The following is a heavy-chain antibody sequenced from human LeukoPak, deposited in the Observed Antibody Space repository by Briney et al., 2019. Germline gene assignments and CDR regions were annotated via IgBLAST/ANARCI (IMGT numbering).Heavy chain of an antibody. D-gene: IGHD3-22*01. V-gene: IGHV1-18*01. CDR1: GYTFTSYG. Sequence: ASVKVSCKASGYTFTSYGISWVRQAPGQGLEWMGWISAYNGNTNYAQKLQGRVTMTTDTSTSTAYMELRSLRSDDTAVYYCARAPFYDSSGYLVYWGQGTLVTVSS. CDR3: ARAPFYDSSGYLVY. CDR2: ISAYNGNT. J-gene: IGHJ4*02.